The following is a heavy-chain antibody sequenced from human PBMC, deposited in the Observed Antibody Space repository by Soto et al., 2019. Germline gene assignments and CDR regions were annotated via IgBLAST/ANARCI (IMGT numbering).Heavy chain of an antibody. Sequence: ASVKVSCKASGYAFTNYHLHWLRQAPGKGPEWMGIIKPGGGSTGYAQQFRGRLTMTRDTSTSTVYMEMNSLRSDDTAVYYCARELAKITLDAFVIWGQGTMVTVSS. CDR2: IKPGGGST. V-gene: IGHV1-46*01. J-gene: IGHJ3*02. CDR3: ARELAKITLDAFVI. D-gene: IGHD1-20*01. CDR1: GYAFTNYH.